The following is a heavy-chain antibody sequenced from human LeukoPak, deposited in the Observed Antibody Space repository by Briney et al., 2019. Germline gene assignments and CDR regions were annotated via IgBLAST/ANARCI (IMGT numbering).Heavy chain of an antibody. CDR1: GGSIRSGSYY. D-gene: IGHD1-20*01. J-gene: IGHJ5*02. Sequence: PSETLSLTCTVSGGSIRSGSYYWSWIRQPAGKGLEWIGRIYTSGSTNYNPSLKSRVTISVDTSKNQFSLKLSSVTAADTALYYCARQLYKWNDEPYWFAPWGQGTLVTVSS. CDR2: IYTSGST. V-gene: IGHV4-61*02. CDR3: ARQLYKWNDEPYWFAP.